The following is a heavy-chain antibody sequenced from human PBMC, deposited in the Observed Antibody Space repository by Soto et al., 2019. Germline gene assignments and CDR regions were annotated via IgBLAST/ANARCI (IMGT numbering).Heavy chain of an antibody. CDR3: ARNDEDVLRYCDWLPSLGGENYYYGMDV. Sequence: QVQLVQSGAEVKKPGASVKVSCKASGYTFTSYGISWVRQAPGQGLEWMGGISAYNGNTNYAQKLQGRVTMTTDTSTSTAYRELRSLRSDATAVYYCARNDEDVLRYCDWLPSLGGENYYYGMDVWGQGTTVTVSS. V-gene: IGHV1-18*01. J-gene: IGHJ6*02. D-gene: IGHD3-9*01. CDR2: ISAYNGNT. CDR1: GYTFTSYG.